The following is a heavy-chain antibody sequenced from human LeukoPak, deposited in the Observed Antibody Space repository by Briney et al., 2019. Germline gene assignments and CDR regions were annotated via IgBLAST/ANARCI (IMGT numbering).Heavy chain of an antibody. CDR1: DFTFSNYA. CDR2: ISGSGGST. J-gene: IGHJ5*02. Sequence: GGSLRLSCAASDFTFSNYAMSWVRQAPGKGLEWVSAISGSGGSTYYADSVKGRFTISRDNSKNTLYLQMNSLRAEDTAVYYCAREELELRGWFDPWGQGTLVTISS. D-gene: IGHD1-26*01. CDR3: AREELELRGWFDP. V-gene: IGHV3-23*01.